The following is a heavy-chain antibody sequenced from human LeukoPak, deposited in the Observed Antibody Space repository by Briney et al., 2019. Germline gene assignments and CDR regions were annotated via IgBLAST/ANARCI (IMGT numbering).Heavy chain of an antibody. CDR1: AFTFSSYA. J-gene: IGHJ4*02. D-gene: IGHD4-23*01. CDR3: AKDEPGGTVSGFFDC. Sequence: PGGSLRLSCAASAFTFSSYAMSWVRQAPGKGLEWVSAISGSGGSTYYADSVKGRFTISRDSSKNTLYLQMNSLRAEDTAVYYCAKDEPGGTVSGFFDCWGQGTLVAVSS. V-gene: IGHV3-23*01. CDR2: ISGSGGST.